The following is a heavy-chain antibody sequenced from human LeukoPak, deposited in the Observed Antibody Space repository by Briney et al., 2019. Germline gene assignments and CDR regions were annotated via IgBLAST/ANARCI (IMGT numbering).Heavy chain of an antibody. Sequence: GGSLRLSCAASGFTFGDHGGAWVRQVPGKGLEWVAGINWDGGSTGYADFVKGRFTISRDNAKNSLFLQMASLRVEDTAFYFYAMGDSSGWYFEYWGQGALVTVSS. CDR1: GFTFGDHG. V-gene: IGHV3-20*04. CDR3: AMGDSSGWYFEY. D-gene: IGHD6-19*01. CDR2: INWDGGST. J-gene: IGHJ4*02.